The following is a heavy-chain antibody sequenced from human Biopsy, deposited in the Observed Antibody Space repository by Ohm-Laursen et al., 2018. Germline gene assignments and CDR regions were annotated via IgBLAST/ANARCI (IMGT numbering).Heavy chain of an antibody. Sequence: GTLSLTCSVSGGSVSSSNYYWNWIRQTPGKGLEWIGFIYNTERTNYNPSLKSRVTISLDTSKNQFSLELSSVIPSDTAVYYCAIDRVPRRGVMPVYYYGMDVWGQGTTVSVSS. CDR2: IYNTERT. V-gene: IGHV4-61*01. CDR1: GGSVSSSNYY. CDR3: AIDRVPRRGVMPVYYYGMDV. D-gene: IGHD2-21*01. J-gene: IGHJ6*02.